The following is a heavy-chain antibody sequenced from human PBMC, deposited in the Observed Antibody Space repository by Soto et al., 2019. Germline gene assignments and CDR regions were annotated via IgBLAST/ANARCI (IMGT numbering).Heavy chain of an antibody. CDR1: GFTFSSYS. Sequence: CAASGFTFSSYSMNWVRQAPGKGLEWVSSISSSSSYIYYADSVKGRFTISRDNDKNSLNLQMNSLRAEDTAVYYWARGYHYYDSSGYDNWDAFDFWGQGTMVTVSS. CDR3: ARGYHYYDSSGYDNWDAFDF. J-gene: IGHJ3*01. D-gene: IGHD3-22*01. CDR2: ISSSSSYI. V-gene: IGHV3-21*01.